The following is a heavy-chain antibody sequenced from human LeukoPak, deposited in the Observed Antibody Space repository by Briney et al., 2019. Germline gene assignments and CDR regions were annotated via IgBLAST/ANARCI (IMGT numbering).Heavy chain of an antibody. CDR1: GFTVSSNY. V-gene: IGHV3-53*01. J-gene: IGHJ5*02. CDR2: IYSGGST. D-gene: IGHD2-8*02. CDR3: AREWQSGWFDP. Sequence: PGGSLRLSCAASGFTVSSNYMSWVRQAPGKGLEWVSVIYSGGSTYYADSVKGRFTTSRDNSKNTLYLQMNSLRAEDTAVYYCAREWQSGWFDPWGQGTLVTVSS.